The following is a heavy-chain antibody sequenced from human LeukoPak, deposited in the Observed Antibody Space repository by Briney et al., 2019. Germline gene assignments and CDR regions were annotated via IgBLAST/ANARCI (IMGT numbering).Heavy chain of an antibody. D-gene: IGHD3-16*01. V-gene: IGHV1-8*03. CDR1: GYTFTSYD. Sequence: ASVTVSCKASGYTFTSYDINWVRQATAQGLEWMGWMNPNSGNTGYAQKFQGRVTITRNTSISKAYMELSSLTSEDTAVYYWARVGLRRNWFDPWGQGTLVTVSS. CDR3: ARVGLRRNWFDP. CDR2: MNPNSGNT. J-gene: IGHJ5*02.